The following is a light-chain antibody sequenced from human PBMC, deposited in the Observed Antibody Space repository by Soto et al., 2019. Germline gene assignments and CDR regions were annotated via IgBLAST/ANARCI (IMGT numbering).Light chain of an antibody. J-gene: IGLJ7*01. Sequence: VLTQSPSASASLGASVKLTCTLRSGHNSYAIAWHQQQPEKGPRYLMNLNSDGSHTKWDGIPDRFSGSSSGAERYLTISSLQSEDEADYYCQTWGTGPAVFGGGTQLTVL. CDR2: LNSDGSH. V-gene: IGLV4-69*01. CDR3: QTWGTGPAV. CDR1: SGHNSYA.